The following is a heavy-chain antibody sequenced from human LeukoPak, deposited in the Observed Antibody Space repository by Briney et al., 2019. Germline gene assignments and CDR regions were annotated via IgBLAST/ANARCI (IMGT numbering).Heavy chain of an antibody. D-gene: IGHD3-16*01. CDR2: ISSGSPTI. V-gene: IGHV3-11*04. CDR3: ARDPGTDTGGNY. Sequence: PGGSLRLSCAASGFTFSDFYMSWIRQASGKGLEWISYISSGSPTIYCADSVKGRFTISRDKAKNTLYLQMNSLRAEDTAVYYCARDPGTDTGGNYWGQGTLVTVSS. CDR1: GFTFSDFY. J-gene: IGHJ4*02.